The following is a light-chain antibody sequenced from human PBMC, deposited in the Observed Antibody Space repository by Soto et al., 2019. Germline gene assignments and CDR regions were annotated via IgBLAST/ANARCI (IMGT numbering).Light chain of an antibody. CDR2: DVN. CDR3: SSYKGSSTFV. V-gene: IGLV2-14*01. J-gene: IGLJ1*01. Sequence: QSVLTQPASVSGSPGQSITISCTGTSSDVGGYDYVSWYQQLPGKAPKLLIYDVNNRPSGVSHRFSGSKSGNTASLTISGLQAEDEADYYCSSYKGSSTFVFGTGTKVTVL. CDR1: SSDVGGYDY.